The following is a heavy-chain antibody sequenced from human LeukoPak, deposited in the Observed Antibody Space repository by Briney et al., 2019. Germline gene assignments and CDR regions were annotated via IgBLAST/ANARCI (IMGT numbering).Heavy chain of an antibody. CDR2: ISGICGST. J-gene: IGHJ6*04. CDR1: GFTFSSYA. CDR3: AKDLQYQLLFQYYYYGMDA. V-gene: IGHV3-23*01. D-gene: IGHD2-2*01. Sequence: GGSLRLSCAASGFTFSSYAMSWVRQAPGKGLEWVSGISGICGSTYYADSVKARFTIYRDNYKHKLYLQMNSLRAEDTAVYYCAKDLQYQLLFQYYYYGMDAWGKGTTVTVSS.